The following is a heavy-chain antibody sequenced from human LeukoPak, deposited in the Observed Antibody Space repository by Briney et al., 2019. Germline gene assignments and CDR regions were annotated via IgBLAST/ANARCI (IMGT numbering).Heavy chain of an antibody. J-gene: IGHJ5*02. CDR1: GLTVSSNY. V-gene: IGHV3-66*02. D-gene: IGHD3-10*01. Sequence: GGSLRLSCSASGLTVSSNYMSWVRQAPGKGLEWVSVMYTGGTTNYADSVKGRFTISRDNSKNTLYLQMNSLRTEDTAVYYCARVTMIRGFGGNWFDPWGQGTLVTVSS. CDR3: ARVTMIRGFGGNWFDP. CDR2: MYTGGTT.